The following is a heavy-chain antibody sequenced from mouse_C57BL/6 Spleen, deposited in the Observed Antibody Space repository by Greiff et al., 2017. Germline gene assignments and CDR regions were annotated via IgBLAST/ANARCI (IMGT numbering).Heavy chain of an antibody. CDR3: ARASITTVVATEYYFDY. D-gene: IGHD1-1*01. J-gene: IGHJ2*01. Sequence: EVKLVESGPVLVKPGASVKMSCKASGYTFTDYYMNWVKQSHGKSLEWIGVINPYNGGTSYNQKFKGKATLTVDKSSSTAYMELNSLTSEDSAVYYCARASITTVVATEYYFDYWGQGTTLTVSS. CDR2: INPYNGGT. CDR1: GYTFTDYY. V-gene: IGHV1-19*01.